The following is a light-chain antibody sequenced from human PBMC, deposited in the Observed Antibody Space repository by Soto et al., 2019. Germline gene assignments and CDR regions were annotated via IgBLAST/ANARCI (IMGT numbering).Light chain of an antibody. CDR1: QTISNW. CDR2: DAS. V-gene: IGKV1-5*01. Sequence: DIQMTQSPSTLSASVGDRVTITCRASQTISNWLAWYQQKPGKAPKLLIYDASSLESWVPSRFSGSGSGTEFSLTISCLQPDDFATYYCRQYNSHSGTFGQGTKVEIK. J-gene: IGKJ1*01. CDR3: RQYNSHSGT.